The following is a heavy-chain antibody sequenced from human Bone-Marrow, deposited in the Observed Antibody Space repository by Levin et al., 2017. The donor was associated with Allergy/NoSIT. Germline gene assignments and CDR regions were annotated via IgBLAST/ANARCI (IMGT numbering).Heavy chain of an antibody. CDR1: GFTFSTYW. D-gene: IGHD3-16*01. V-gene: IGHV3-74*01. Sequence: PGGSLRLSCAASGFTFSTYWMHWVRQDPGKGLVWVSRINSDGSSTNYADSVKGRFTISRDNAKNTLYLQMNSLRAEDTAVYYCTVRLGGDQVSRFDYWGQGTLVTVSS. CDR3: TVRLGGDQVSRFDY. CDR2: INSDGSST. J-gene: IGHJ4*02.